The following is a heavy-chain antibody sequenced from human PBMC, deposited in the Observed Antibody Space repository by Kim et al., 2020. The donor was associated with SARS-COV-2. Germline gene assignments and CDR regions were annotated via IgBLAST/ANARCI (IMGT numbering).Heavy chain of an antibody. CDR3: AKAPDRIVGAVTPFDY. D-gene: IGHD1-26*01. V-gene: IGHV3-9*01. J-gene: IGHJ4*02. Sequence: VKVRFTISRDNANDSLYLQMNSLRAEDTALYYCAKAPDRIVGAVTPFDYWGQGTLVTVSS.